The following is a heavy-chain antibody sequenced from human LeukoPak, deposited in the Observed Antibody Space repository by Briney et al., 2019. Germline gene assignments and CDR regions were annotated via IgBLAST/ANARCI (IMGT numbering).Heavy chain of an antibody. V-gene: IGHV4-34*01. CDR1: GGSFSGYY. CDR3: ARGPRAHYYYDSSGYAH. Sequence: SETLSLTCAVYGGSFSGYYWSWIRQPPGKGLEWIGEINHSGSTNYNPSLKSRVTISVDTSKNRFSLKLSSVTAADTAVYYCARGPRAHYYYDSSGYAHWGQGTLVTVSS. J-gene: IGHJ4*02. D-gene: IGHD3-22*01. CDR2: INHSGST.